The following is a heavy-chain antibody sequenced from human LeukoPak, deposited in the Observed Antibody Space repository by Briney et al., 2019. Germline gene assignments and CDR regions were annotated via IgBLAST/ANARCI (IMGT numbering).Heavy chain of an antibody. CDR3: AAHYYDSSGSRDY. CDR2: IYYSGST. CDR1: GGSISSYY. J-gene: IGHJ4*02. Sequence: NPSETLSLTCTVSGGSISSYYWSWIRQPPGKGLEWIGYIYYSGSTNYNPSLKSRVTISVDTSKNQFSLKLSSVTAADTAVYYCAAHYYDSSGSRDYWGQGTLVTVSS. V-gene: IGHV4-59*01. D-gene: IGHD3-22*01.